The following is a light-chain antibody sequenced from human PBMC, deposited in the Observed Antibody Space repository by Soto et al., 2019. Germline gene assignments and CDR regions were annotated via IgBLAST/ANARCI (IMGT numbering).Light chain of an antibody. CDR2: GAS. V-gene: IGKV3-20*01. CDR1: QSVSSSY. Sequence: DIILTQSPGTLSLSPGERATLSCRASQSVSSSYLAWYQQKPGQAPRLLIYGASSRATGIPDRFSGSGSGTDFTLTISRLEPEDFAVYYCQQYSSSPWTFHQGTKVDIK. J-gene: IGKJ1*01. CDR3: QQYSSSPWT.